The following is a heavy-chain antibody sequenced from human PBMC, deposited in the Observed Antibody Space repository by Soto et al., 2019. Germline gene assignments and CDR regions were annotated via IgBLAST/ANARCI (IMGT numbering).Heavy chain of an antibody. V-gene: IGHV3-7*01. J-gene: IGHJ4*02. CDR2: INQDGTQI. CDR1: GFTLSAYW. D-gene: IGHD6-13*01. Sequence: EVQLVESWGGLVQPGGSLRLSCAASGFTLSAYWIHWVRQTPGKGLEWVANINQDGTQIYYVDSVKGRFTISRDNAKNSFYLQMNGLRIEDTALYFCARAIGAVDDFWGQGTLVTVSS. CDR3: ARAIGAVDDF.